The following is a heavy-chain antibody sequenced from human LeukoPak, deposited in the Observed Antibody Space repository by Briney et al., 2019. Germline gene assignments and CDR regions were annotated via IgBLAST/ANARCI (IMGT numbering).Heavy chain of an antibody. V-gene: IGHV1-24*01. D-gene: IGHD5-24*01. Sequence: ASVKVSCKVSGYTLTDLSIHWVRQARGKGLEWKGGFDPEDGETIYAQKFQGRVTMTEDTSSDTAYMELNSLRSEDTAVYYCATSGGLMATITGYWGQGTLVTVSS. J-gene: IGHJ4*02. CDR3: ATSGGLMATITGY. CDR1: GYTLTDLS. CDR2: FDPEDGET.